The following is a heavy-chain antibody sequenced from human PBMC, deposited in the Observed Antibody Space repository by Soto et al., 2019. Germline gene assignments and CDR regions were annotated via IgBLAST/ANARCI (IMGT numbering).Heavy chain of an antibody. CDR2: IKFDGSSI. CDR1: GFTISDYW. J-gene: IGHJ6*02. V-gene: IGHV3-74*01. Sequence: EVQLVGSGGGLVQPGGSLRLSCAASGFTISDYWMHWVRQAPGKGLVWVSRIKFDGSSISYADSVKGRFTISRDNAWNTLYLQMTSLRAEDTAVYYCTRGLKNFYGVDVWGQGTTVTVTS. CDR3: TRGLKNFYGVDV.